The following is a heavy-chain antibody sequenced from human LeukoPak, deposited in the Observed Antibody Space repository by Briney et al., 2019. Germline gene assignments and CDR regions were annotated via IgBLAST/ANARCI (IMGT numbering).Heavy chain of an antibody. CDR2: IYYSGST. D-gene: IGHD5-18*01. CDR3: ARQVLVDTAFDY. V-gene: IGHV4-59*08. J-gene: IGHJ4*02. CDR1: GGSISSYY. Sequence: SETLSLTCTVSGGSISSYYWSWIRQPPGKGLEWIGHIYYSGSTNYNPSLKSRVTISVDTSKNQFSLKLSSVTAADTAVYYCARQVLVDTAFDYWGQGTLVTVSS.